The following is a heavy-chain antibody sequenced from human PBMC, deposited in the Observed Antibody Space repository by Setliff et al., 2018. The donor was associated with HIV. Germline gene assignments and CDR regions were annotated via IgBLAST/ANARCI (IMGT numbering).Heavy chain of an antibody. D-gene: IGHD3-10*01. CDR1: GYTFTSYG. J-gene: IGHJ6*02. Sequence: ASVKVSCKASGYTFTSYGISWVRQAPGQGLEWMGRINAFNGKTDYSQKFQGRITMTPETSTSTAYMELTSLRSDDTAVYYRARRAWFGDYPYYYYAMDVWGQGTTVTVSS. CDR2: INAFNGKT. V-gene: IGHV1-18*01. CDR3: ARRAWFGDYPYYYYAMDV.